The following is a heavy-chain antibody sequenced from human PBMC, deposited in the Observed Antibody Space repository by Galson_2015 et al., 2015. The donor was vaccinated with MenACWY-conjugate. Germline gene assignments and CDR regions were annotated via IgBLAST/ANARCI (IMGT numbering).Heavy chain of an antibody. CDR1: GGSISSNY. V-gene: IGHV4-59*01. CDR2: MYYSGST. D-gene: IGHD3-10*01. J-gene: IGHJ4*02. Sequence: ETLSLPCPVSGGSISSNYWRWIRQPPGKGLEWIGYMYYSGSTNYNPSLKSRVTISVDTSKKQFSLKLRSVTAADTAVYYCARGVAMVRGIITPPFFDSWGQGTLVTVSS. CDR3: ARGVAMVRGIITPPFFDS.